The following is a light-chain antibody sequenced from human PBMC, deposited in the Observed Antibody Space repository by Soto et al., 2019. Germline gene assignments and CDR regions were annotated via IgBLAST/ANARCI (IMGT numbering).Light chain of an antibody. CDR2: DAS. CDR1: RSVTNT. CDR3: QQYNSWPST. J-gene: IGKJ1*01. V-gene: IGKV3-15*01. Sequence: EIVMTQSPATLSVSPGERATLSCRASRSVTNTLAWYQQKPGQAPRLLIYDASTRATGIPARFSGSGSGTEFTLTISSLQSEDFAVYYCQQYNSWPSTFGQGTKVEIK.